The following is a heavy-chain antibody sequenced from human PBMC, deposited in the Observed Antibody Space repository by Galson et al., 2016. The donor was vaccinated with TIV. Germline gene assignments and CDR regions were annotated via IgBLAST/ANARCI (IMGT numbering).Heavy chain of an antibody. CDR2: ISWDGSRR. J-gene: IGHJ5*02. Sequence: SLRLSCAATGFDFEDYMMHWVRQPPQKGLQWLSLISWDGSRRDYVDSLKDRFIISRDNSNNMLYLEMNGLRPEDTALYYCAKDLFGGGWYNYFDPWGQGTLVTVSS. CDR1: GFDFEDYM. D-gene: IGHD6-19*01. CDR3: AKDLFGGGWYNYFDP. V-gene: IGHV3-43*01.